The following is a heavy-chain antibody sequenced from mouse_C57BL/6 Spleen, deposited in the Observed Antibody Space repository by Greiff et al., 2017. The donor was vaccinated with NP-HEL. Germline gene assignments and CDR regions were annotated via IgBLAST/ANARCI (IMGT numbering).Heavy chain of an antibody. CDR3: ASRTGTGFAY. CDR1: GYAFSSYW. J-gene: IGHJ3*01. D-gene: IGHD4-1*01. V-gene: IGHV1-80*01. CDR2: IYPGDGDT. Sequence: VQVVESGAELVKPGASVKISCKASGYAFSSYWMNWVKQRPGKGLEWIGQIYPGDGDTNYNGKFKGKATLTADKSSSTAYMQLSSLTSEDSAVYFCASRTGTGFAYWGQGTLVTVSA.